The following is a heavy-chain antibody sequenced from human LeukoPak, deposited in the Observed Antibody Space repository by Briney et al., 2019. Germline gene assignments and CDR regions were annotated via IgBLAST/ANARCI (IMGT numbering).Heavy chain of an antibody. CDR2: IGTAGDA. CDR3: ARAGRKLPYVDY. CDR1: GFTFSSYD. J-gene: IGHJ4*02. Sequence: GGSLRLSCAASGFTFSSYDMHWVRQVTGKGLEWVSGIGTAGDAYYRDSLKGRFTISRENAKNSLYLQMNSLRAEDTAVYYCARAGRKLPYVDYWGQGTLVTVSS. D-gene: IGHD2-15*01. V-gene: IGHV3-13*01.